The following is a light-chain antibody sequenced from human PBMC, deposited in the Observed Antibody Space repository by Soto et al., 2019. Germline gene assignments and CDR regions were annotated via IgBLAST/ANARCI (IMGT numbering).Light chain of an antibody. V-gene: IGKV3-20*01. Sequence: EIVLTQSPGTLSLSPGERATLSCRASQSVSSSYLAWYQQKPGQAPRPLIYGASSRATGIPDRFGGSGSGTDFTLSISRLEPVDFAVYYCLQDGSSPYTFGQGTKLEIK. CDR2: GAS. J-gene: IGKJ2*01. CDR1: QSVSSSY. CDR3: LQDGSSPYT.